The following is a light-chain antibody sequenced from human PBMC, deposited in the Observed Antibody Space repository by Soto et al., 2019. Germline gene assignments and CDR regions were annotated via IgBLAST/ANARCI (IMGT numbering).Light chain of an antibody. CDR1: SSDVGGYNY. CDR3: TSYTSSGTYV. CDR2: DVS. Sequence: QSVXTQPASVSGSPGQSITISCTGTSSDVGGYNYVSWHQQHPGKAPKLTIYDVSSRPSGVSNRFSASKSGNTASLTISGLQAEDEADYYCTSYTSSGTYVFGIGTKVTV. J-gene: IGLJ1*01. V-gene: IGLV2-14*01.